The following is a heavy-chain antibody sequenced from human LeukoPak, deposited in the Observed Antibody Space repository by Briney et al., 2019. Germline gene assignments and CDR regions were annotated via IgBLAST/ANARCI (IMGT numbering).Heavy chain of an antibody. CDR3: AKGRIAPDD. D-gene: IGHD2-15*01. Sequence: GGSLRLACAASGFTFSDYGMSWVRQAPGKGLEWVSGISGSGGSTYYADSVKGRFSISRDNSRNTLYLQMNSLRAEDTAVYHCAKGRIAPDDWGQGTLVTVSS. CDR2: ISGSGGST. V-gene: IGHV3-23*01. CDR1: GFTFSDYG. J-gene: IGHJ4*02.